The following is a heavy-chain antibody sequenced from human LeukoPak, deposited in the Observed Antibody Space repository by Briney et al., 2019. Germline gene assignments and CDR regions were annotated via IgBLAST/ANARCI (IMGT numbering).Heavy chain of an antibody. J-gene: IGHJ4*02. V-gene: IGHV4-4*09. CDR1: GGSIGSYY. CDR3: ARSLVGPDYYYFDY. Sequence: SETLSLTCTVSGGSIGSYYWSWIRQPPGKGLEWIGYIYTSGSTNYNPSLKSRVTISVDTSKNQFSLKLGSVTAADTAVYYCARSLVGPDYYYFDYWGQGTLVTVSS. CDR2: IYTSGST. D-gene: IGHD1-26*01.